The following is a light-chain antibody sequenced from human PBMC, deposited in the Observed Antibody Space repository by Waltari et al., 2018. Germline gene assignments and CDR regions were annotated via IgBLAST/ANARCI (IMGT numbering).Light chain of an antibody. Sequence: QSALTQPPSASGSPGQSVTTACPGTSSAVGYYNYVPWYQQHPCKAPKLMIYEVTKRPSGVPDRFSGSKSDNTASLIVSGVQVEDEADYYCTSLAAGSTWVFGGGTKLTVL. CDR2: EVT. CDR3: TSLAAGSTWV. J-gene: IGLJ3*02. V-gene: IGLV2-8*01. CDR1: SSAVGYYNY.